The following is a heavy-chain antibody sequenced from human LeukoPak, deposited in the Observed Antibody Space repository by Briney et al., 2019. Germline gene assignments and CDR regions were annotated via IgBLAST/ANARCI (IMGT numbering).Heavy chain of an antibody. J-gene: IGHJ4*02. Sequence: PSGTLSLTCTVSGGSISSYYWSWIRQPAGKGPEWIGRIYTSGSTNYNPSLKSRVTMSVDTSKNQFSLKLSSVTAADTAVYYCARGVLEWLLYPYFDYWGQGTLVTVSS. D-gene: IGHD3-3*01. CDR2: IYTSGST. CDR3: ARGVLEWLLYPYFDY. V-gene: IGHV4-4*07. CDR1: GGSISSYY.